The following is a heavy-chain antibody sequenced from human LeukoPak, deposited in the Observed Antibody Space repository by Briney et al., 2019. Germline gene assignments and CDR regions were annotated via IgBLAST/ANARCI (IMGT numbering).Heavy chain of an antibody. J-gene: IGHJ4*02. Sequence: GGSLRLSCAASGFTFSSYAMSWVRQAPGKGLEWVSAISGSGGSTYYADSVKGRFTISRDNSKNTLYLQMNSLRAEDTAVYYCAKDRLPYYDFWSGYRNYFDYWGQGTLVTVSS. CDR2: ISGSGGST. D-gene: IGHD3-3*01. CDR1: GFTFSSYA. V-gene: IGHV3-23*01. CDR3: AKDRLPYYDFWSGYRNYFDY.